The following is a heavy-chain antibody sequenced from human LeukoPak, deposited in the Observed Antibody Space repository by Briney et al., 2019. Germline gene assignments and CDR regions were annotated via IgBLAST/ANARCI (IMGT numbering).Heavy chain of an antibody. CDR1: GGSGSSRSYY. Sequence: PSETLSLTCTVSGGSGSSRSYYWGWIRQPPGKGLEWIGSIYYSGSTYYNPSLKSRVTISADTSKNQFSLKLSSVTAADTAVYYCASPGGISTYWGQGTLVTVSS. V-gene: IGHV4-39*01. J-gene: IGHJ4*02. CDR2: IYYSGST. D-gene: IGHD3-16*02. CDR3: ASPGGISTY.